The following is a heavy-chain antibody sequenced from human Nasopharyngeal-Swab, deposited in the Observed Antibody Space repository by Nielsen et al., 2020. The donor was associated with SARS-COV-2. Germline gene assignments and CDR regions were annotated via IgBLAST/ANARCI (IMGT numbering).Heavy chain of an antibody. J-gene: IGHJ4*02. CDR3: ARDGDLTGYPFYYFDY. CDR2: IWYDGSNK. Sequence: GESLKISCAASGFTFSSYGMHWVRQDPGKGLEWVAVIWYDGSNKHYADSVKGRFTISRDNSKNTLYLQMNSLRAEDTAVYYCARDGDLTGYPFYYFDYWGQGTLVTVSS. V-gene: IGHV3-33*01. CDR1: GFTFSSYG. D-gene: IGHD3-9*01.